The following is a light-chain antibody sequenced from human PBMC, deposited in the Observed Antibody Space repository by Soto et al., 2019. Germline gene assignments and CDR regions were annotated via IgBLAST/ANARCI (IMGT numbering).Light chain of an antibody. J-gene: IGKJ2*01. CDR2: AAS. Sequence: DIEMTQSPSSLVASVGDRVTISCRASQNINKYLNWYQQRPGKAPKLLIYAASTLQTGVPSRFSGRGFGTDFTLTISSLQPEDFAVYFCHQSFRTPQMHPSGQGTNLQMK. V-gene: IGKV1-39*01. CDR1: QNINKY. CDR3: HQSFRTPQMHP.